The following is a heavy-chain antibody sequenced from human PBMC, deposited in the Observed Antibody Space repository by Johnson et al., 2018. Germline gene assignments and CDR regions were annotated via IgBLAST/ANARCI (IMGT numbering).Heavy chain of an antibody. V-gene: IGHV3-23*04. CDR1: GFTSSNFA. CDR3: AKPGTGYYYAMDV. Sequence: EVQLVESGGGLVQPGGSLRLSCAASGFTSSNFAMSWVRQTPGKGLEWVSGISGSGVNTYYADSVKGRFTISRDNSKNTLYMQMNSLRAEDTAVYYCAKPGTGYYYAMDVWGRGTTVTVSS. CDR2: ISGSGVNT. J-gene: IGHJ6*02. D-gene: IGHD3-10*01.